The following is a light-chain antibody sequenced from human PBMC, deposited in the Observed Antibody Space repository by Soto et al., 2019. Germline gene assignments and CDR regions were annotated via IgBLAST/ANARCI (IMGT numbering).Light chain of an antibody. Sequence: ETVMTQSPATLSVSPGERATLSCRASQSVSSALAWYQQKPGQAPRLLIYAASSRATGIPDRFSGSGSGTDFTLTISRLEPEDFAVYYCQQYGYSPTFGGGTKVDIK. CDR1: QSVSSA. V-gene: IGKV3-20*01. CDR2: AAS. J-gene: IGKJ4*01. CDR3: QQYGYSPT.